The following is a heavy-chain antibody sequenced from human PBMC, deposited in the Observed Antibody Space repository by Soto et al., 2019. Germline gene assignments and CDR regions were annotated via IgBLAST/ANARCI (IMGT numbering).Heavy chain of an antibody. J-gene: IGHJ5*02. D-gene: IGHD5-12*01. V-gene: IGHV6-1*01. Sequence: QTLSLTCAISGDSVSSNTASWNWIRQSPSRGLEWLGRTYFRSKWYNDYAVSVKSRIIINPDTSNNQFSLQRNSVAPEDTAVYVCAKGDNLGPKTGYAFDPWGQGIMVTVSS. CDR1: GDSVSSNTAS. CDR2: TYFRSKWYN. CDR3: AKGDNLGPKTGYAFDP.